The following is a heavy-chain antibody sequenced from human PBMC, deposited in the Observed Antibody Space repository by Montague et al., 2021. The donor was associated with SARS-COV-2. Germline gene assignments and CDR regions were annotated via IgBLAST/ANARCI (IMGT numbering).Heavy chain of an antibody. CDR1: GFTFSSYG. V-gene: IGHV3-33*01. CDR3: ARDVYYYDSSGYYYGRYYYYGMDV. J-gene: IGHJ6*02. Sequence: SLRLSCEAYGFTFSSYGMHWVRQAPCKGLEWVAVIWYDVSNHYDXDSXRGLFTISRDNSKNTLYLQLNSLRAEDTAVSYCARDVYYYDSSGYYYGRYYYYGMDVWGQGTTVTVAS. D-gene: IGHD3-22*01. CDR2: IWYDVSNH.